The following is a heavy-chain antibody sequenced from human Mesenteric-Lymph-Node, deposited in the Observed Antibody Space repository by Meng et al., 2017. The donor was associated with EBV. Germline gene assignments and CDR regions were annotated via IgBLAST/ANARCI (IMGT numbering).Heavy chain of an antibody. V-gene: IGHV2-5*02. Sequence: PLNESWPSLLKPTQTLPLICLFSGFSLTDGVGVGWIRQAPGKALEWLALIYWDDGQHYSPSLKSRLTITKDTSRKQVVLRMTNMDPVDTATYYCAYSEWLRFFGPWGQGTLVTVSS. CDR2: IYWDDGQ. J-gene: IGHJ5*02. D-gene: IGHD3-3*01. CDR3: AYSEWLRFFGP. CDR1: GFSLTDGVG.